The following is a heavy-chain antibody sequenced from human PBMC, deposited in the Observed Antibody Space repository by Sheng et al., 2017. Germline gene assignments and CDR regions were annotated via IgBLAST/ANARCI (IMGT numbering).Heavy chain of an antibody. D-gene: IGHD3-9*01. CDR2: IIPILGIA. Sequence: QVQLVQSGAEVKKPGSSVKVSCKASGGTFSSYAISWVRQAPGQGLEWMGGIIPILGIANYAQKFQGRVTITADKSTSTAYMELSSLRSEDTAVYYCARDLGSGDDILTGSPELLYIWGRRDEWSPSLQ. CDR3: ARDLGSGDDILTGSPELLYI. CDR1: GGTFSSYA. V-gene: IGHV1-69*04. J-gene: IGHJ3*02.